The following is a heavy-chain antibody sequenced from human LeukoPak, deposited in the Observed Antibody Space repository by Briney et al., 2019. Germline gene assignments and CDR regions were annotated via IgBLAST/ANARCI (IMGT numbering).Heavy chain of an antibody. CDR1: GFTFSSYA. CDR2: VSGSGGST. J-gene: IGHJ4*02. V-gene: IGHV3-23*01. Sequence: GGSLRLSCAASGFTFSSYAMRWVRQPAGKGLEWVTVVSGSGGSTYYTDSVNGPFTISTDNSNNTLYLQMNSLRAGDTAVYYCATVSAGHWSQATLVTVSS. CDR3: ATVSAGH. D-gene: IGHD1-1*01.